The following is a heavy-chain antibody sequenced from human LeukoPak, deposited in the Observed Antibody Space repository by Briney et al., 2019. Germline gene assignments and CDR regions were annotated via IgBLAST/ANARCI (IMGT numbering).Heavy chain of an antibody. CDR1: GFTFSSYS. V-gene: IGHV3-21*04. CDR3: AKAGRGGAITMVRGVKGDYYYMDV. J-gene: IGHJ6*03. CDR2: ISSSSSYM. Sequence: GGSLRLSCAASGFTFSSYSMNWVRQAPGKGLEWVSSISSSSSYMYYADSLKGRFTISRDNSKNTLYLQMNSLRAEDTAVYYCAKAGRGGAITMVRGVKGDYYYMDVWGKGTTVTISS. D-gene: IGHD3-10*01.